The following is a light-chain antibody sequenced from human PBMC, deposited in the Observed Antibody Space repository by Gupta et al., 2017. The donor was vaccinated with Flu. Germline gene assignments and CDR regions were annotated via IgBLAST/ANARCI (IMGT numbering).Light chain of an antibody. CDR1: STNIENYY. V-gene: IGLV1-51*01. CDR3: GTWDNSRSAGV. CDR2: DNN. J-gene: IGLJ2*01. Sequence: QSVLTQPPSVSAAPGQKVTLSCSGTSTNIENYYVSWYQQLPGTAPKLLIYDNNKRPSGIPDRFSGSKSGTSATLDITGLQTGDEADYYCGTWDNSRSAGVFGGGTKVTVL.